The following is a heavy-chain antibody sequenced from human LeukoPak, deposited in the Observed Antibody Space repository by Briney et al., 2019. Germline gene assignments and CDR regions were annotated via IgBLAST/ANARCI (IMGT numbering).Heavy chain of an antibody. CDR2: LYYSGST. J-gene: IGHJ3*01. V-gene: IGHV4-59*01. Sequence: SETLSLTCTVSGGSISSYYWSWIRQPPGEKLEWIGYLYYSGSTNYNPSLGSRVTISADSSNNQFSLKLTSVTAADTAVYYCARDAKLLGAFDLWGPGTMVTVSS. CDR1: GGSISSYY. CDR3: ARDAKLLGAFDL.